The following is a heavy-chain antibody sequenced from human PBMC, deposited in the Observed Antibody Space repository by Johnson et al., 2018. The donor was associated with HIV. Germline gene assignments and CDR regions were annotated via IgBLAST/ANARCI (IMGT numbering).Heavy chain of an antibody. V-gene: IGHV3-33*08. Sequence: QVQLVESGGGVVQPGRSLRLSCAASGFTLSSYGMHWVRQAPGKGLEWVAFIRYDGSNKYYADSVKGRFTISRDNSKNTLYLQMNSLKTEDTAVYYCSSDHPTAPFIILNAFDIWGQGTMVTVSS. J-gene: IGHJ3*02. CDR3: SSDHPTAPFIILNAFDI. D-gene: IGHD3-16*02. CDR2: IRYDGSNK. CDR1: GFTLSSYG.